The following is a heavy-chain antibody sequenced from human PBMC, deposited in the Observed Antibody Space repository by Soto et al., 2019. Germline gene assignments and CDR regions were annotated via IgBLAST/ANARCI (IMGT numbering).Heavy chain of an antibody. V-gene: IGHV4-39*01. CDR3: ARHFGNYGDWAFDF. J-gene: IGHJ4*02. CDR1: GVAIGDSSRY. CDR2: INYSGRT. Sequence: SETLSVTCTVSGVAIGDSSRYWAWICQTPGKGLEWIATINYSGRTYYNPSLRSRVTISVDTSRDQFSLNLNSVTAADTAVYYCARHFGNYGDWAFDFWGQGTLVTVS. D-gene: IGHD4-17*01.